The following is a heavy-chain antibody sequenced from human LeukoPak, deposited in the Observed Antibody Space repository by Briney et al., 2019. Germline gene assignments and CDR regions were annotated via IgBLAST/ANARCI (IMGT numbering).Heavy chain of an antibody. CDR3: AKEETYSSIPYYFEY. J-gene: IGHJ4*01. CDR1: GGSISSSSYY. CDR2: IYYSGST. V-gene: IGHV4-39*07. D-gene: IGHD2-21*01. Sequence: PSETLSLTCTVSGGSISSSSYYWGWIRQPPGKGLEWIGSIYYSGSTYYNPSLKSRVTMSVDTSKNQFSLKLSSVTVADTAVYYCAKEETYSSIPYYFEYWGHGTLVTVSS.